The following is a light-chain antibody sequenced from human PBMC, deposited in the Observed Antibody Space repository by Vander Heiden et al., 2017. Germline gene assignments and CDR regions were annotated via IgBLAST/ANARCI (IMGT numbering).Light chain of an antibody. V-gene: IGKV3-11*01. Sequence: EIVLTQPPATLSLSPGERAPLPGRASQAASSYLDWYQQKPGQAPRPLLHAAYNRATGIPARFSGSGSGTDFTLTISSLGPDDFAVYYCQQRSNWPPITFGQGTRLEIK. CDR1: QAASSY. CDR2: AAY. CDR3: QQRSNWPPIT. J-gene: IGKJ5*01.